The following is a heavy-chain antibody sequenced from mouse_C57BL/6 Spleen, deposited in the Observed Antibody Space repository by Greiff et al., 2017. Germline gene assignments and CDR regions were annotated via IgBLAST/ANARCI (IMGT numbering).Heavy chain of an antibody. V-gene: IGHV1-82*01. CDR3: ARDSNYYFDY. Sequence: QVQLKQSGPELVKPGASVKISCKASGYAFSSSWMHWVKQRPGQGLEWIGRIDPGDGDTNYNGKFKGKATLTADKSSSTAYMHLSSLTSEDSAVYFCARDSNYYFDYWGQGTTLTVSS. D-gene: IGHD2-5*01. J-gene: IGHJ2*01. CDR2: IDPGDGDT. CDR1: GYAFSSSW.